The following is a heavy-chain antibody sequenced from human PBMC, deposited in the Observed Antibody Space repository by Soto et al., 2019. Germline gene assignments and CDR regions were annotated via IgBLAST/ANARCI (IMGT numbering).Heavy chain of an antibody. CDR1: GASISGFY. CDR3: VRDGTKTLRDWFDP. Sequence: SETLSLTCTVSGASISGFYWSWIRKSAGKGLEWIGRIYATGTTDYNPSLRSRVMMSVDTSKKQFSLKLRSVTAADTAVYYCVRDGTKTLRDWFDPWGQGSSVTVSS. CDR2: IYATGTT. J-gene: IGHJ5*02. D-gene: IGHD1-1*01. V-gene: IGHV4-4*07.